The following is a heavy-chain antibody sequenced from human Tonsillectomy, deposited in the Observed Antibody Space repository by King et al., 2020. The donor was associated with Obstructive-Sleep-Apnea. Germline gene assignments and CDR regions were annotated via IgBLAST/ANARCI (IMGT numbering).Heavy chain of an antibody. CDR2: IKSKTDDGTA. V-gene: IGHV3-15*01. CDR1: GLTFSNAW. D-gene: IGHD3-10*01. CDR3: ARQGRGYDRDY. Sequence: EVQLVESGGGLIQPGGSLRLSCAASGLTFSNAWMNWVRQAPGKGLEWVGRIKSKTDDGTADYAAPVKGRFTISRDDSQNMLYLHISSLKTEDTGVYYCARQGRGYDRDYWGQGTLVTVSS. J-gene: IGHJ4*02.